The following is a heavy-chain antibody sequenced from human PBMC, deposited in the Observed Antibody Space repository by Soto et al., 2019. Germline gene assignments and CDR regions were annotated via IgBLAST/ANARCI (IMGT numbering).Heavy chain of an antibody. Sequence: SETLSLTCAVSGGSISSGGYSWSWIRQPPGKGLEWIGYIYHSGSTYYNPSLKSRVTISVDRSKNQFSLKLSSVTAADTAVYYCARVERGITIFGVVIPPFDYWGQGTLVTVSS. CDR2: IYHSGST. V-gene: IGHV4-30-2*01. J-gene: IGHJ4*02. D-gene: IGHD3-3*01. CDR1: GGSISSGGYS. CDR3: ARVERGITIFGVVIPPFDY.